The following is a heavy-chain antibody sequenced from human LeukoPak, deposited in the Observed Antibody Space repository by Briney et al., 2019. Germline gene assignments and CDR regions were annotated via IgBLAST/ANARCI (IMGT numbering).Heavy chain of an antibody. CDR1: GYIFSNND. Sequence: ASVKVSCKASGYIFSNNDINWVRQATGQGLEWMGWMNPISGNTGFAQKFQGRVTITRDTSISTAYMEVSSLRSDDTAVYFCVRAANCSGGRCDSKEYVYYFDYWGQGTLVTVSS. J-gene: IGHJ4*02. CDR2: MNPISGNT. V-gene: IGHV1-8*03. D-gene: IGHD6-25*01. CDR3: VRAANCSGGRCDSKEYVYYFDY.